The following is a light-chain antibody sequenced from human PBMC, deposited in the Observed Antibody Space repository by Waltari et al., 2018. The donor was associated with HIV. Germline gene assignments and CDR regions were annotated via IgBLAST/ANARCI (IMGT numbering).Light chain of an antibody. CDR2: LGS. J-gene: IGKJ1*01. V-gene: IGKV2-28*01. Sequence: DIVMTQYPLSLPVTPGEPVSISSRSRQSLLHSNGYNYLDWYLQKPGQSPQLLIYLGSYRASGVPDRFSGSGSGTDFTLKISRVEAEDVGVYYCMQALQTPTFGQGTKVEIK. CDR1: QSLLHSNGYNY. CDR3: MQALQTPT.